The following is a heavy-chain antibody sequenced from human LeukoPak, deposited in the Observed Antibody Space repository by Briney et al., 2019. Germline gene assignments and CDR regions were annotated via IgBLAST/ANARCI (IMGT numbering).Heavy chain of an antibody. Sequence: LSLTCTVSGGSISSYYWSWIRQPPGKGLEWIGYIYYSGSTNYNPSLKSRGTISVDTSKNQFSLKLSSVTAADTAVYYCARLVDDSSGYYVLFFDYRGQGTLVTVSS. J-gene: IGHJ4*02. CDR1: GGSISSYY. D-gene: IGHD3-22*01. V-gene: IGHV4-59*08. CDR3: ARLVDDSSGYYVLFFDY. CDR2: IYYSGST.